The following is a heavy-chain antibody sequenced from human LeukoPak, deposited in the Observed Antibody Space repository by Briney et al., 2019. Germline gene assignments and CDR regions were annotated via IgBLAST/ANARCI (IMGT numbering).Heavy chain of an antibody. D-gene: IGHD6-13*01. CDR3: AFGTHSSSWYLGDY. V-gene: IGHV1-18*01. CDR1: GYTFTSYG. Sequence: ASVKLSCKASGYTFTSYGISWVRQAPGQGLEWMGLISAYNGNTNYAQKLQGRVTMTTDTSTSTAYMELRSLRSDDTAVYYCAFGTHSSSWYLGDYWGQGTLVTVSS. CDR2: ISAYNGNT. J-gene: IGHJ4*02.